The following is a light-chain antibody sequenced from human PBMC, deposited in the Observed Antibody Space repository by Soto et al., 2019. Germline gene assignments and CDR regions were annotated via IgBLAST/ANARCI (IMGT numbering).Light chain of an antibody. CDR2: DAS. CDR1: QSVGSY. J-gene: IGKJ4*01. CDR3: QQRSNWSQIT. V-gene: IGKV3-11*01. Sequence: EIVLTQSPATLSLSPGERATLSCRASQSVGSYLAWYQQKPGQAPRLLIYDASNRATGIPARFSGSGSGTDFTLTISSLEPEDFAVYYCQQRSNWSQITFGGGTKVDIK.